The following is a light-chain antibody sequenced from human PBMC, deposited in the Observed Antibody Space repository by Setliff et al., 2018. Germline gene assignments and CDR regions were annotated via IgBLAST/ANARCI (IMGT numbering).Light chain of an antibody. J-gene: IGLJ1*01. V-gene: IGLV1-40*01. CDR2: GTY. Sequence: QSVLTQPPSVSGAPGQRVTISCTGSNSDIGAGFGVHWYQQLPGTAPKLLIYGTYNRPSGVPDRISGSKSGTSASLAITGLQAEDEADYYCQSYGGSVSGYVFGTGTKGTVL. CDR1: NSDIGAGFG. CDR3: QSYGGSVSGYV.